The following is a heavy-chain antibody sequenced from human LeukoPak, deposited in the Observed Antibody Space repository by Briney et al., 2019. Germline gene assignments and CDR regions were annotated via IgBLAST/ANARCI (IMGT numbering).Heavy chain of an antibody. D-gene: IGHD3-22*01. V-gene: IGHV3-23*01. CDR3: ASYFDSSGYYGRHDS. CDR1: GFTFSNYA. J-gene: IGHJ4*02. CDR2: ISGSGHAT. Sequence: PGGSLRLSCAASGFTFSNYAMSWVRQAPGKGLEWVSAISGSGHATYNADSVKGRFTISRDNSKNTLYLQMNSLGAEDTAVYYCASYFDSSGYYGRHDSWGQGTLVTVSS.